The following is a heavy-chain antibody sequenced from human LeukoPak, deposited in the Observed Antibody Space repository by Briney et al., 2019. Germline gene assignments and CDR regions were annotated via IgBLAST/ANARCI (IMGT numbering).Heavy chain of an antibody. CDR3: ARDLYYYGSGSYYSDV. CDR2: IYTSGST. CDR1: GGSISSYY. D-gene: IGHD3-10*01. V-gene: IGHV4-4*07. J-gene: IGHJ6*02. Sequence: PSETLSLTCTVSGGSISSYYWSWIRQPAGKGLEWIGRIYTSGSTNYNPSLKSRVTTSVDTSKNQFSLKLSSVTAADTAVYYCARDLYYYGSGSYYSDVWGQGTTVTVSS.